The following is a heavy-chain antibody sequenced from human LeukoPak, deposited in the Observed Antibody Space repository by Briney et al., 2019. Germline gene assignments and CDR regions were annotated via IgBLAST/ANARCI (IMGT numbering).Heavy chain of an antibody. CDR3: ARQVGATTFDY. Sequence: SGGSLRLSCTVSGGSISSSSYYWGWIRQPPGKGLEWIGSIYYSGSTYYNPSLKSRVTISVDTSKNQFSLKLSSVTAADTAVYYCARQVGATTFDYWGQGTLVTVSS. J-gene: IGHJ4*02. CDR2: IYYSGST. V-gene: IGHV4-39*01. CDR1: GGSISSSSYY. D-gene: IGHD1-26*01.